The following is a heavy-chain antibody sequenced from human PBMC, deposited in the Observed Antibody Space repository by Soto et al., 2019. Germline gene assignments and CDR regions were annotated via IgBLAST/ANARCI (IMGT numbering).Heavy chain of an antibody. D-gene: IGHD3-9*01. CDR3: ARTLTAYYSFNPVGYYYMDV. V-gene: IGHV4-59*01. CDR2: IYYSGST. CDR1: GGSISSYY. Sequence: PSECLSLTCTVSGGSISSYYWSWIRQPPGKGLEWIGYIYYSGSTNYNPSLKSRVTISVDTSKNQFSLKLSSVTAADTAVYYCARTLTAYYSFNPVGYYYMDVWGKGTTVTVSS. J-gene: IGHJ6*03.